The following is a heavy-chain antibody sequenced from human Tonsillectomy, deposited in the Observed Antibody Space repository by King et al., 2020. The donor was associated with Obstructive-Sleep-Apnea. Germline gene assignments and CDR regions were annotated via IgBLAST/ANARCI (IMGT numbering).Heavy chain of an antibody. Sequence: VQLVESGGGVVQPGRSLRLSCAASGFTFRSYAMHWVRQAPGKGLEWVAIILYDVNNKYYADSVKGRFTISRDNSKNTLYLQMNSLRAEDTAVYYCARDADIAMEPGAFDIWGQGTMVTVSS. J-gene: IGHJ3*02. V-gene: IGHV3-30*04. CDR1: GFTFRSYA. CDR2: ILYDVNNK. D-gene: IGHD5-18*01. CDR3: ARDADIAMEPGAFDI.